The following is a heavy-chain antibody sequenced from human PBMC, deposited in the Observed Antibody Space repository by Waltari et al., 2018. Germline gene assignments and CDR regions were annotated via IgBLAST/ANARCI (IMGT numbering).Heavy chain of an antibody. CDR3: ARVRRKNIVVVVAAGYYFDY. D-gene: IGHD2-15*01. V-gene: IGHV3-7*01. J-gene: IGHJ4*02. CDR1: GFTFSSYW. Sequence: EVQLVESGGGLVQPGGSLRLSCAASGFTFSSYWMSWVRQAPGKGLEWVANIKQDGSEKDYVESVKGRFTISRDNAKNSLYLQMNSLRAEDTAVYYCARVRRKNIVVVVAAGYYFDYWGQGTLVTVSS. CDR2: IKQDGSEK.